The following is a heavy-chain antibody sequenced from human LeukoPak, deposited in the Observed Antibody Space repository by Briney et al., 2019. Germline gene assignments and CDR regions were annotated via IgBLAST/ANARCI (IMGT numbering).Heavy chain of an antibody. CDR3: ARGWYSSGWFQH. D-gene: IGHD6-19*01. Sequence: SETLSLTCGVYGGSFSGYYWSWIRQPPGKGLEWIGEINHSGSTNYNPSLKSRVTISVDTSKNQFSLKLSSVTAADTAVYYCARGWYSSGWFQHWGQGTLVTVSS. CDR2: INHSGST. CDR1: GGSFSGYY. V-gene: IGHV4-34*01. J-gene: IGHJ1*01.